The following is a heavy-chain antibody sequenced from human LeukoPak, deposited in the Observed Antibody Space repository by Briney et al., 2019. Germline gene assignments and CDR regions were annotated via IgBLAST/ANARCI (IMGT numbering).Heavy chain of an antibody. CDR3: GSAAGWESAY. Sequence: GGSLRLSCAASGTTFDSHYMTWVRQTPEKGLEWVANINQDGSEKNYVDSVKSRFTISRDNAKKSLYLQMNSLRAEDRAVYYSGSAAGWESAYWGQGTLVTVSS. V-gene: IGHV3-7*01. CDR1: GTTFDSHY. CDR2: INQDGSEK. D-gene: IGHD1-26*01. J-gene: IGHJ4*02.